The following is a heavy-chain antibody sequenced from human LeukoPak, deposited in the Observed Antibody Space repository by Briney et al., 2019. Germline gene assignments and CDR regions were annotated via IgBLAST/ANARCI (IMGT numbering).Heavy chain of an antibody. J-gene: IGHJ4*02. D-gene: IGHD3-10*01. CDR1: GGSISSYY. CDR2: IYYSGST. CDR3: VGSMVRGLFGY. Sequence: SETLSLTYTVSGGSISSYYWSWIWQPPGKGLEWIGYIYYSGSTNYNPSLKSRVTISVDTSKNQFSLKLSSVTAADTAVYYCVGSMVRGLFGYWGQGTLVTVSS. V-gene: IGHV4-59*01.